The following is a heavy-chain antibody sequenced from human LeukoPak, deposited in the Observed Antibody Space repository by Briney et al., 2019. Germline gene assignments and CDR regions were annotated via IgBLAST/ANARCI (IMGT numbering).Heavy chain of an antibody. CDR1: GFIFNNYA. Sequence: GGSLRLSCAGSGFIFNNYAMHWVRQPPGKGLEWVSGISWNSGTIGYADSVRGRFTISRDNAKNSLYLQMDSLRVEDTAFYYCAKDNRRHYTSGPNPDSLHWGQGALVTVSS. V-gene: IGHV3-9*01. CDR3: AKDNRRHYTSGPNPDSLH. J-gene: IGHJ4*02. D-gene: IGHD6-19*01. CDR2: ISWNSGTI.